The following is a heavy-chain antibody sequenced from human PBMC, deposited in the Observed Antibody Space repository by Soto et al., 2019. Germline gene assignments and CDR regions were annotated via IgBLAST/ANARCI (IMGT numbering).Heavy chain of an antibody. CDR3: ARRSAVTSSHTFDV. Sequence: QEHLVESGGGLVQPGGSLRLSCAASGFTFSDYSMSWIRQAPGKGLEWISYIISSDSKIYYADSVKGRFTISRDNAKNSLYLQMDSLRVEDTAVYYCARRSAVTSSHTFDVWGQGTVVTASS. D-gene: IGHD2-21*02. J-gene: IGHJ3*01. CDR2: IISSDSKI. CDR1: GFTFSDYS. V-gene: IGHV3-11*01.